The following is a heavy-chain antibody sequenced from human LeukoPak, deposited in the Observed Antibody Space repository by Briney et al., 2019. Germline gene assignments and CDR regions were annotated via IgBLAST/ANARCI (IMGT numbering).Heavy chain of an antibody. Sequence: MSGGSLRLSCAASGFTFSSYSMNWVRQAPGKGLEWVSSISSSSSYIYYADSVKGRFTISRDNAKNSLYLQMNSLRAEDTAVYYCARDGMWGSYYPYVKMGCWFDPWGQGTLVTVSS. CDR3: ARDGMWGSYYPYVKMGCWFDP. V-gene: IGHV3-21*01. D-gene: IGHD3-10*01. J-gene: IGHJ5*02. CDR1: GFTFSSYS. CDR2: ISSSSSYI.